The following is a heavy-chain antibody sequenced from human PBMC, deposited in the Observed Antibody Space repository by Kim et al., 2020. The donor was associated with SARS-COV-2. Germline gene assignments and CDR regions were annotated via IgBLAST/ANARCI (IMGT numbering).Heavy chain of an antibody. J-gene: IGHJ4*02. CDR3: AKYTMGYSSSWADY. V-gene: IGHV3-30*02. Sequence: ADSVKGRFTISRDNSKNTLYLQMNSLRAEDTAVYYCAKYTMGYSSSWADYWGQGTLVTVSS. D-gene: IGHD6-13*01.